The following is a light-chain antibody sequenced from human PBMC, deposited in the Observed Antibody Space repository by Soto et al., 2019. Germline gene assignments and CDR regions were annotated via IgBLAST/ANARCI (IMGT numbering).Light chain of an antibody. CDR2: EVS. V-gene: IGLV2-14*01. J-gene: IGLJ1*01. Sequence: QSVLAQPASVSGSPGQSITISCTGTSSDVGGYNYVSWYQQHPGKAPKLMISEVSNRPSGVSNRFSGSKSGNTASLTISGLQAEDEAEYYCSSYTSNNLYVFGTGTKVTVL. CDR3: SSYTSNNLYV. CDR1: SSDVGGYNY.